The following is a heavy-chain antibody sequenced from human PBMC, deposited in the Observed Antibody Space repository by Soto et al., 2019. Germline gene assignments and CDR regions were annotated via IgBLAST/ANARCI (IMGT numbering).Heavy chain of an antibody. CDR2: ISVYNGNT. CDR3: VRDLDGSGSYYTDY. V-gene: IGHV1-18*01. Sequence: QVQLVQSGVEVKKPGASMKVSCKASGYSFINYGITWVRQAPGQGLEWMGWISVYNGNTNYAQKLQGRVTMTTDTSTSTAYMELRGLRSDDTAVYYCVRDLDGSGSYYTDYWGLETLVTVSS. D-gene: IGHD3-10*01. CDR1: GYSFINYG. J-gene: IGHJ4*02.